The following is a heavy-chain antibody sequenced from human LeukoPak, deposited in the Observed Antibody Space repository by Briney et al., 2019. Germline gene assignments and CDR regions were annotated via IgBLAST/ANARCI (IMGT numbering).Heavy chain of an antibody. J-gene: IGHJ4*02. CDR2: IYNTGST. D-gene: IGHD2-15*01. Sequence: PSETLSLTCTVSGGSIRTNYWSWIRLPPGKELEYIGYIYNTGSTYYNPSLKSRVTMSLDTSKNQFSLKLSSVTAADTALYYCAKSGGLFYFDYWGQGTLVTVSS. CDR1: GGSIRTNY. CDR3: AKSGGLFYFDY. V-gene: IGHV4-59*01.